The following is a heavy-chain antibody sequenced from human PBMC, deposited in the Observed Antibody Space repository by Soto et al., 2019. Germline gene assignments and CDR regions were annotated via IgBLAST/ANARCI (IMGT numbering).Heavy chain of an antibody. V-gene: IGHV3-30*18. Sequence: QVQLVESGGGVVQPGRSLRLSCAASGFTFSSYGMHWVRQAPGKGLEWVAVISYDGSNKYYADSVKGRFTISRDNSKNTLYLQMNILRAEDTAVYYCAKAESGSKGIFDYWGQGTLVTVSS. CDR3: AKAESGSKGIFDY. D-gene: IGHD1-26*01. CDR2: ISYDGSNK. J-gene: IGHJ4*02. CDR1: GFTFSSYG.